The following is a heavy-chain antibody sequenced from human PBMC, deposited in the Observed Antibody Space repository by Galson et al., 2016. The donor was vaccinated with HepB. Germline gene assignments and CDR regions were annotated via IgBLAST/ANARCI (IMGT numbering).Heavy chain of an antibody. J-gene: IGHJ4*02. CDR1: GGSISSPHW. CDR3: ARHLSSGGDPGFFDS. D-gene: IGHD3-10*01. V-gene: IGHV4-4*02. CDR2: IFHSGTT. Sequence: SETLSLTCAVSGGSISSPHWWSWVRQAPGKGLEWIGEIFHSGTTNYNPSLKSRVTMSADTSKSHFSLNLTSVTAADTAVYYCARHLSSGGDPGFFDSWGQGILVTVSS.